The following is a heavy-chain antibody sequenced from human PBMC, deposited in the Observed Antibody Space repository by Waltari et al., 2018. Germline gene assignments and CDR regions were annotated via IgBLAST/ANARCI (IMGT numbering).Heavy chain of an antibody. CDR1: GYTFTDSH. J-gene: IGHJ5*02. D-gene: IGHD1-26*01. CDR2: FNPKNGDS. Sequence: QEQLVQSGSEVKKPGASVKISCQASGYTFTDSHLHWFRHTPGQGFEWMGGFNPKNGDSNSAEKFLGRVTMTRDTSIDTVYLDLSGLRSDDTAIFFCARDPGPIMGAPDLWGQGTQVTVSS. V-gene: IGHV1-2*02. CDR3: ARDPGPIMGAPDL.